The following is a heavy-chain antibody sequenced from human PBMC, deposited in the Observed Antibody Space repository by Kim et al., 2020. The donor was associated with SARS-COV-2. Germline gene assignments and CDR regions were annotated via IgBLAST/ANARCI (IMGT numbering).Heavy chain of an antibody. D-gene: IGHD1-26*01. Sequence: GGSLRLSCAASGFTFSSYWMHWVRQAPGKGLVWVSRINSDGITTSYADSVKGRFTISRDNAKSTLYLQMNRLRAEDTAVYYCASRRYTGTYYYFDYWGQGTLVTVSS. V-gene: IGHV3-74*01. CDR1: GFTFSSYW. CDR3: ASRRYTGTYYYFDY. CDR2: INSDGITT. J-gene: IGHJ4*02.